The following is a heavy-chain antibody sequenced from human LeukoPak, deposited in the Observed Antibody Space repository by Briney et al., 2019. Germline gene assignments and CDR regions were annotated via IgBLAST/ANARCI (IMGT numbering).Heavy chain of an antibody. CDR2: IIPIPGIA. J-gene: IGHJ4*02. V-gene: IGHV1-69*04. CDR1: GGTFSSYA. D-gene: IGHD3-10*01. Sequence: SVKVSCKASGGTFSSYAISWVRQAPGQGLEWMGRIIPIPGIANYAQKFQGRVTITADKSTSTAYMELSSLRSEDTAVYYCARGYYGSGSYLDYWGQGTLVTVSS. CDR3: ARGYYGSGSYLDY.